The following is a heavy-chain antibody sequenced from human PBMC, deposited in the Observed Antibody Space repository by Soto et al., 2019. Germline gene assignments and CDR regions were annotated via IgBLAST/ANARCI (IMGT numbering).Heavy chain of an antibody. Sequence: EVQLLESGGGLVQPGGSLRLSCAASGVTFSSYAMSWVRQAPGKGLEWVSAISGSGGSTYYADSVKGRFTISRDNSKHTLYLQLNSLRAEDTAVYYCAKDRQAQQPVPAIRGYLDYWGQGTLVTVSS. CDR2: ISGSGGST. V-gene: IGHV3-23*01. CDR3: AKDRQAQQPVPAIRGYLDY. D-gene: IGHD6-13*01. J-gene: IGHJ4*02. CDR1: GVTFSSYA.